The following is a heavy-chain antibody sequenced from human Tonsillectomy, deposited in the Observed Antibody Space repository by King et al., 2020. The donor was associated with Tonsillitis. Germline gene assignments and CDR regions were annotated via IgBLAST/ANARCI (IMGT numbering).Heavy chain of an antibody. CDR3: ARYVDGSFDY. J-gene: IGHJ4*02. CDR2: MFYSWTI. V-gene: IGHV4-39*01. Sequence: QLQESGPGVVKPSETLSLTCTVSGGSISSSDHYWAWIRQPPGKGLEWIGYMFYSWTIFYNPSLKSRFTISGGTSENRFSLKLSSVTAADTAVYFCARYVDGSFDYWGQGALVTVSS. D-gene: IGHD1-26*01. CDR1: GGSISSSDHY.